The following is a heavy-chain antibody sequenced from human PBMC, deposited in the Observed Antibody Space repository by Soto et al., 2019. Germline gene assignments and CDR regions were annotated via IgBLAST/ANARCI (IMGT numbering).Heavy chain of an antibody. CDR3: ARDPTRGYDKTA. J-gene: IGHJ4*02. CDR1: GFTFSDYY. D-gene: IGHD5-12*01. CDR2: ISSSGSTI. V-gene: IGHV3-11*01. Sequence: GGSLRLSCAASGFTFSDYYMSWIRQAPGKGLEWVSYISSSGSTIYYADSVKGRFTISRDNAKNSLYLQMNSLRAEDTAVYYWARDPTRGYDKTAGGQGTLVTVSS.